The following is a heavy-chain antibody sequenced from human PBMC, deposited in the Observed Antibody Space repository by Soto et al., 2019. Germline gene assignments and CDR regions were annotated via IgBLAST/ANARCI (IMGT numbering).Heavy chain of an antibody. CDR2: VSYSGGT. Sequence: SETLSLTCTVTGASVINYFWSWIRQPPGKRLEWLGYVSYSGGTNSNPSVKGRVTISVDTSKNQFSLRLSSVTAADTAVYYCVRKQTGVAGAFDYWGQGTLVTVSS. CDR1: GASVINYF. J-gene: IGHJ4*02. D-gene: IGHD2-15*01. CDR3: VRKQTGVAGAFDY. V-gene: IGHV4-59*08.